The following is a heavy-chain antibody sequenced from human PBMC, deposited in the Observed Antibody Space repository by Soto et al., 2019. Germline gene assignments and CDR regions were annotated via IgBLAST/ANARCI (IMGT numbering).Heavy chain of an antibody. CDR2: ISYDGSNK. CDR1: GFTFSSYG. CDR3: ALLNSNSDY. Sequence: QVQLVESGGGVVQPGRSLRLSCAASGFTFSSYGMHWVRQAPGKGLEWVAVISYDGSNKYYADSVKGRFTISRDNSKNTLYLQMNSLRAEDTAVYYCALLNSNSDYCGQGTLVTVSS. D-gene: IGHD2-2*01. V-gene: IGHV3-30*03. J-gene: IGHJ4*02.